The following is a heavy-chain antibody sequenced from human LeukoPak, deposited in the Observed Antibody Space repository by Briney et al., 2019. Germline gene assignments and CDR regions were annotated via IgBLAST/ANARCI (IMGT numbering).Heavy chain of an antibody. D-gene: IGHD5-24*01. Sequence: PSETLSLTCAVYGGSFSGYYWSWIRQPPGKGLEWIGEINHSGSTNYNPSLKSRVTISVDTSKNQFSLKLSSVTAADTAVYYCARVKGQRWLQFGGNHYFDYWGQGTLVTVSS. J-gene: IGHJ4*02. CDR2: INHSGST. V-gene: IGHV4-34*01. CDR1: GGSFSGYY. CDR3: ARVKGQRWLQFGGNHYFDY.